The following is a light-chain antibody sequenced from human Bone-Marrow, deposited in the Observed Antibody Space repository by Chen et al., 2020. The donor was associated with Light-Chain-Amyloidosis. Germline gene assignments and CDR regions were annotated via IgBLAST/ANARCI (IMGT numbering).Light chain of an antibody. CDR3: QSADSSGTYEVI. J-gene: IGLJ2*01. Sequence: SYELTQPPSVSVSPGQTARITCSGDDLPTKYAYWYQQKPGQAPVLVIHRGTERPSGISERFSGSGSGTTATLTISGGQAEDEADYHCQSADSSGTYEVIFGGGTKLTVL. CDR2: RGT. V-gene: IGLV3-25*03. CDR1: DLPTKY.